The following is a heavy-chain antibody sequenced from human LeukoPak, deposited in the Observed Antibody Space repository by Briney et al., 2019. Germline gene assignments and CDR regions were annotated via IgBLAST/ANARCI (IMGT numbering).Heavy chain of an antibody. CDR3: AKLDVVYSYGYTPREMFRYYFDY. J-gene: IGHJ4*02. CDR1: GYTFTSYY. V-gene: IGHV1-46*01. Sequence: ASVKVSCKASGYTFTSYYMHWVRQAPGQGLEWMGIINPSGGSTSYAQKFQGRVTMTRDMSTSTVYMELSSLRAEDTAVYYCAKLDVVYSYGYTPREMFRYYFDYWGQGTLVTVSS. D-gene: IGHD5-18*01. CDR2: INPSGGST.